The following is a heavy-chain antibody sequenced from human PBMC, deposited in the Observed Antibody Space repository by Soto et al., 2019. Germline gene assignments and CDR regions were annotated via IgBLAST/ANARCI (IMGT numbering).Heavy chain of an antibody. CDR1: GFTFSSYA. J-gene: IGHJ6*03. CDR3: AKSVVSSSSRDRYYYYMDV. V-gene: IGHV3-23*01. D-gene: IGHD6-6*01. CDR2: ISGSGGST. Sequence: GGSLRLSCAASGFTFSSYAMSWVRQAPGKGLEWVSAISGSGGSTYYADSVKGRFTISRDNSKNTLYLQMNSLRAEDTAVYYCAKSVVSSSSRDRYYYYMDVWGKGTTVTVSS.